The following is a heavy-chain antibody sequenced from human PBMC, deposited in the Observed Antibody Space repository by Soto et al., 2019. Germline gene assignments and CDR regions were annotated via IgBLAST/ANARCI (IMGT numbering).Heavy chain of an antibody. CDR2: INHSGST. D-gene: IGHD6-19*01. J-gene: IGHJ3*02. Sequence: PSETLSLTCAVYGGSFSGYYWSWIRQPPGKGLEWIGEINHSGSTNYNPSLKGRVTISVDTSKNQFSLKLSSVTAADTAVYFCARAYYNSGWYWAFHISGQGTMVTVSS. CDR1: GGSFSGYY. CDR3: ARAYYNSGWYWAFHI. V-gene: IGHV4-34*01.